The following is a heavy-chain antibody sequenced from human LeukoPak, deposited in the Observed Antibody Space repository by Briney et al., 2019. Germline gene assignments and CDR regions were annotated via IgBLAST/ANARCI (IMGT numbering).Heavy chain of an antibody. Sequence: SQTLSLTCAISGDSFSSNSAAWTWIRQSPSRGLEWLGSTYYRSKWYNDYAVSVKSRITINPDTSKNQFSLQLNSVTPEDTAVYYCARGYCSSASCDHNQGYWGQGTLVTVSS. CDR2: TYYRSKWYN. V-gene: IGHV6-1*01. D-gene: IGHD2-2*01. CDR3: ARGYCSSASCDHNQGY. J-gene: IGHJ4*02. CDR1: GDSFSSNSAA.